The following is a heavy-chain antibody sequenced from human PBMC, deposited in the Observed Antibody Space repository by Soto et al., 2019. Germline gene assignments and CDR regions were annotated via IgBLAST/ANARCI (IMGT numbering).Heavy chain of an antibody. CDR2: IERDDDDK. CDR1: GFSLTSPGMC. D-gene: IGHD1-1*01. V-gene: IGHV2-70*13. J-gene: IGHJ6*02. Sequence: ESGPTLVNHTETLTLTCTFSGFSLTSPGMCVSWIRQPPGKALEWLALIERDDDDKYYSTSLKTRLTISKDTRKNQVVLTMANMDHADTVTYYCARSIRVPRRFNGMDFWGQGTTVTVSS. CDR3: ARSIRVPRRFNGMDF.